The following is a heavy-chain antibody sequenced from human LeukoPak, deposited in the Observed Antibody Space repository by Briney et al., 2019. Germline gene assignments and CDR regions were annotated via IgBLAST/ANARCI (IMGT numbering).Heavy chain of an antibody. D-gene: IGHD6-25*01. CDR2: ISWNSGSI. Sequence: GSSLRLSCSASGFTFDNYAMHWVRQAPGKGLEWVSGISWNSGSIAYADSVKGRFTISRDNAKNSLYLHMNSLRAEDTALYYCAKETAAKYYSYYYAIDAWGQGTTVTVSS. J-gene: IGHJ6*02. CDR3: AKETAAKYYSYYYAIDA. V-gene: IGHV3-9*01. CDR1: GFTFDNYA.